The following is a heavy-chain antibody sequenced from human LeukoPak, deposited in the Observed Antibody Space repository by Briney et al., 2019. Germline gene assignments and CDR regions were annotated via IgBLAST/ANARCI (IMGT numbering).Heavy chain of an antibody. D-gene: IGHD3-22*01. V-gene: IGHV3-21*01. CDR2: ISSNSSYI. Sequence: GDSLRLSYAASGFTFSSYSMNLVRQAPGKGLELVSSISSNSSYIYYADSVKGRFTISRDNAKNSLYQQMNSLRAEDTAVYYWARDLLSQYYDSSGYTWGQGTLVTVSS. CDR3: ARDLLSQYYDSSGYT. CDR1: GFTFSSYS. J-gene: IGHJ4*02.